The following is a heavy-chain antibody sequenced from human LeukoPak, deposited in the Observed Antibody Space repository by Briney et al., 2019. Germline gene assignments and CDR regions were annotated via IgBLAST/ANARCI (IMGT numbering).Heavy chain of an antibody. CDR3: ARRRGYSYGYHYFDY. D-gene: IGHD5-18*01. Sequence: SETLSLTCAVYGGSFSGYYWSWLRQPPGKGLEWVGEINHSGSTNYNPSLKSRVTISVDTSKNQFSLKLSSVTAADTAVYYCARRRGYSYGYHYFDYWGQGTLVTVSS. J-gene: IGHJ4*02. CDR2: INHSGST. V-gene: IGHV4-34*01. CDR1: GGSFSGYY.